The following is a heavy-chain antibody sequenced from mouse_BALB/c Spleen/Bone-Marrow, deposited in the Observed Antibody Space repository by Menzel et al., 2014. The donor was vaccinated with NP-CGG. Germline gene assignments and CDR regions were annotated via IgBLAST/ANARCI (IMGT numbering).Heavy chain of an antibody. CDR2: IRNKANGYTT. J-gene: IGHJ2*01. V-gene: IGHV7-3*02. CDR3: ARDDYGRGY. D-gene: IGHD1-1*01. Sequence: EVQVVESGGGLVQPGGSLRLSCATSGFTFTDYYMSWVRQPPGKALEWLGFIRNKANGYTTEYSAPVKGRFTISRDNSQSILYLQMNTLGAEDSATYYCARDDYGRGYWGQGTTLTVSS. CDR1: GFTFTDYY.